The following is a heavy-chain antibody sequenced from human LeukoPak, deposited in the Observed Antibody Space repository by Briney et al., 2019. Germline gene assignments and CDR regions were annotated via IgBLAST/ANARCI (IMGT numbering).Heavy chain of an antibody. CDR2: IRYDGSNK. CDR1: GFTFRRHG. V-gene: IGHV3-30*02. Sequence: PGGSLRLSCAASGFTFRRHGMHWVRQAPGKGLEWVAFIRYDGSNKYYADSVKGRFTISRDNSKNTLYLQMNSLRAEDTAVYYCAKLVGSSWYGVGYWGQGTLVTVSS. D-gene: IGHD6-13*01. J-gene: IGHJ4*02. CDR3: AKLVGSSWYGVGY.